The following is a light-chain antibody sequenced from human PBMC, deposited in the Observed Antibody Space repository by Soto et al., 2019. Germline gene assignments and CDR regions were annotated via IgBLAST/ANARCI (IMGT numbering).Light chain of an antibody. CDR3: QQHGISHIT. V-gene: IGKV3-20*01. CDR2: GAS. CDR1: QTIRRSY. Sequence: ESVLTHSPGILLLSPGGKTIISCRASQTIRRSYLAWYQQKPGQAPRLLIFGASSRATGIPDRFSGSGSGTDFTLTISRLAPEDFAVYYCQQHGISHITFGQGTRLEIK. J-gene: IGKJ5*01.